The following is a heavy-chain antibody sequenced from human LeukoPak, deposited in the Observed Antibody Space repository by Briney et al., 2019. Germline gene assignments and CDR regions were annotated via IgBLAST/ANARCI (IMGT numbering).Heavy chain of an antibody. Sequence: PSETLSLTCTVSGDSISSYYWSWIRQPPGKGLEWIGYIYYSGSTNYNPSLKSRVTISVDTSKNQFSLKLSSVTAADTAVYYCARVAAAADTVSGMDVWGQGTTVTVSS. J-gene: IGHJ6*02. CDR3: ARVAAAADTVSGMDV. D-gene: IGHD6-13*01. CDR2: IYYSGST. V-gene: IGHV4-59*01. CDR1: GDSISSYY.